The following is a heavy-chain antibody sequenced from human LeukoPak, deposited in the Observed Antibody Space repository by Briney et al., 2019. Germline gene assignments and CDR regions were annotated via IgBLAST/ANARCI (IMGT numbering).Heavy chain of an antibody. CDR3: ARGTITMVRGSFDP. J-gene: IGHJ5*02. CDR2: IYHSGST. D-gene: IGHD3-10*01. CDR1: GYSISSGYY. Sequence: PSGTLSLTCTVSGYSISSGYYWGWIRQPPGKGLEWIGSIYHSGSTYYNPSLKSRVTISVDTSKNQFSLKLSSVTAADTAVYYCARGTITMVRGSFDPWGQGTLVTVSS. V-gene: IGHV4-38-2*02.